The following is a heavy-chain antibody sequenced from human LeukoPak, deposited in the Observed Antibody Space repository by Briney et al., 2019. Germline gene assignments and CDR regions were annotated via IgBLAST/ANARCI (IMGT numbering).Heavy chain of an antibody. J-gene: IGHJ5*02. CDR1: ADSLSSGGHY. V-gene: IGHV4-31*03. CDR2: IHHSGSS. Sequence: SQTLSLTCTVSADSLSSGGHYWAWIRQLPGKGLESIGFIHHSGSSRHNPSLKDRVAISVDASRKQFALRLSSVTAADTAIYYCARLRAGGSGWFDPWGQGTLVTVSS. D-gene: IGHD2-15*01. CDR3: ARLRAGGSGWFDP.